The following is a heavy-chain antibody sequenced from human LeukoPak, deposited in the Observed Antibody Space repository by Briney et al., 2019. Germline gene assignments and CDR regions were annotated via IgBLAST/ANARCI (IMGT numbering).Heavy chain of an antibody. V-gene: IGHV3-23*01. J-gene: IGHJ4*02. D-gene: IGHD2-15*01. Sequence: GGSLRLSCAASGFTFSSYAMSWVRQAPGKGLEWVSGFSGGGGSTYYADSVKGRFTISRDNSKNMVYLQMNSLRAEDTALYYCAKGRSGSCYSGSDYWGQGTLVTVSS. CDR2: FSGGGGST. CDR1: GFTFSSYA. CDR3: AKGRSGSCYSGSDY.